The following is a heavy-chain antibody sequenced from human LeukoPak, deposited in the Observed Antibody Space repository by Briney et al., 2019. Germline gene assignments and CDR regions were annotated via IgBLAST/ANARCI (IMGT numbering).Heavy chain of an antibody. CDR3: AKANGWYGDAFDI. CDR2: ISGSSGGGGST. J-gene: IGHJ3*02. D-gene: IGHD6-19*01. Sequence: GGSLRLSCAASGFTFGSYAMSWVRQAPGKGLEWVSGISGSSGGGGSTYYADSVKGRFTISRDNSKNTLYLQMNSLRTEDTAVYYCAKANGWYGDAFDIWGQGTMVTVSS. V-gene: IGHV3-23*01. CDR1: GFTFGSYA.